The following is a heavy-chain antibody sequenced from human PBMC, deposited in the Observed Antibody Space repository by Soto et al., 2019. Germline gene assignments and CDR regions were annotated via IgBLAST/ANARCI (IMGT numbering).Heavy chain of an antibody. V-gene: IGHV1-69*08. D-gene: IGHD2-2*01. CDR3: ARDDCSSTSCQHWFDP. CDR2: IIPILGIA. CDR1: GGTFSSYT. J-gene: IGHJ5*02. Sequence: QVQLVQSGAEVKKPGFSVKVSCKASGGTFSSYTISWVRQAPGQGLEWMGRIIPILGIANYAQKFQGRVTITADKSTSTAYMELSSLRSEDTAVYYCARDDCSSTSCQHWFDPWGQGTLVTVSS.